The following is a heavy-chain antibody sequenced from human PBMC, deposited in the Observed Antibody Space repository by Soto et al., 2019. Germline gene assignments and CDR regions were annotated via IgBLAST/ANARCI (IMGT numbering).Heavy chain of an antibody. V-gene: IGHV4-38-2*02. J-gene: IGHJ5*02. D-gene: IGHD3-22*01. CDR1: GNSISSGYF. CDR3: ARDSSGYNWFDP. Sequence: KPSETLSLTCAVSGNSISSGYFWGWIRQPPGKGLEWIGTVYHSGITYYNPALKSRVTISVDTSKNLFSLKLRSVTAADTAVYYCARDSSGYNWFDPWGQGTLVTVSS. CDR2: VYHSGIT.